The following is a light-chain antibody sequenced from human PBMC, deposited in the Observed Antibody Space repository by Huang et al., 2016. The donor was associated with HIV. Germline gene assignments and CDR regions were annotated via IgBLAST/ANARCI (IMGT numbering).Light chain of an antibody. CDR1: QDMSNY. V-gene: IGKV1-33*01. CDR2: DAS. CDR3: QQYDNVPMYT. J-gene: IGKJ2*01. Sequence: DIQMTQSPSSLSASVGDRVTITCQESQDMSNYLNSYQQRPGKDPKLLIYDASNLETVVPSRFSGSQSGTDFIFTISSLQPEDIATYCCQQYDNVPMYTFGQGTRLEIK.